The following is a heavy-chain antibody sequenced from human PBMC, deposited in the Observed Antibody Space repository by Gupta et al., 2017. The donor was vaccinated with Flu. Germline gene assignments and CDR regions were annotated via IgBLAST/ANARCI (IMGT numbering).Heavy chain of an antibody. CDR1: GYTFTGYH. Sequence: QVQLVQSGPEVKKPGASVRVSCKASGYTFTGYHTHWVRQAPGQGLEWMGWINPNTGDTSYAQKFQGRVTMTRDMSIPTINLDLSSLRSDDTAVYYCARGAPSPAAYRVLDHWGQGTLVTVST. J-gene: IGHJ4*02. CDR3: ARGAPSPAAYRVLDH. D-gene: IGHD4-4*01. CDR2: INPNTGDT. V-gene: IGHV1-2*02.